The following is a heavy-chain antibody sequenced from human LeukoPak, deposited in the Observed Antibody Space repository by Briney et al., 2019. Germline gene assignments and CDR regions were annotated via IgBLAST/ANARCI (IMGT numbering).Heavy chain of an antibody. Sequence: GSLRLSCAASGFTFSSYWMSWIRQPAGKGLEWIGRIYTSGSTNYNPSLKSRVTMSVDTSKNQFSLKLSSVTAADTAVYYCGRGSYFRGNADYWGQGTLVTVSS. J-gene: IGHJ4*02. CDR2: IYTSGST. D-gene: IGHD1-26*01. CDR1: GFTFSSYW. V-gene: IGHV4-4*07. CDR3: GRGSYFRGNADY.